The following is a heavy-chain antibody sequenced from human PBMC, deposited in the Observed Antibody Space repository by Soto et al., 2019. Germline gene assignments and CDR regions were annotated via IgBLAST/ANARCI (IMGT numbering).Heavy chain of an antibody. CDR1: GFTFSSYW. CDR3: ARDPGYEQQLYWFAP. V-gene: IGHV3-7*01. CDR2: IKQDGSEK. D-gene: IGHD6-13*01. J-gene: IGHJ5*02. Sequence: EVQLVESGGGLVQPGGSLRLSCAASGFTFSSYWMSWVRQAPGKGLEWVANIKQDGSEKYYVHSVKGRCTISRDNAKNTLYLPMKSLRAEDTAVDYCARDPGYEQQLYWFAPWGEGTLVTVSS.